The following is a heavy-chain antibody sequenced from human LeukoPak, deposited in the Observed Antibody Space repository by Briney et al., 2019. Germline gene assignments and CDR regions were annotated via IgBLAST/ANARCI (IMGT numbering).Heavy chain of an antibody. V-gene: IGHV3-33*01. CDR3: ARVQGRYFGSRSYFGVEH. J-gene: IGHJ1*01. D-gene: IGHD3-10*01. Sequence: GTSLRLSCAPSGFPFSSYDMHWVRQAPGKGLEWVAVIWYDGSNKYYADSVKDRFTISRDNSKNTLYLQKNSLRAEDTAVYHCARVQGRYFGSRSYFGVEHSGQGTLVTVSS. CDR1: GFPFSSYD. CDR2: IWYDGSNK.